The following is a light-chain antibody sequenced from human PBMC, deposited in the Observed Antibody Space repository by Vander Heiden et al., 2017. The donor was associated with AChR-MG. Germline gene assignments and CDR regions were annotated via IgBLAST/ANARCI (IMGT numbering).Light chain of an antibody. CDR1: QSVSSNS. V-gene: IGKV3-20*01. Sequence: EIVLTQSPGPLSLSPGERATLSCRASQSVSSNSLAWYQQKPGQAPRLLIYGASNRAIGIPDRFSGSGSGTDFTLTISRLEPEDFAVYYCHQYRSSPGLTFGPGTKVDIK. CDR2: GAS. CDR3: HQYRSSPGLT. J-gene: IGKJ3*01.